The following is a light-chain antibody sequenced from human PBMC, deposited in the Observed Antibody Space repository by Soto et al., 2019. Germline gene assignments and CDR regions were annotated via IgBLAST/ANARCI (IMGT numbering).Light chain of an antibody. CDR3: QQYGNSPIT. CDR1: QSVSSY. V-gene: IGKV3-11*01. J-gene: IGKJ5*01. Sequence: IVMPQSPSTLSAAVGDRVPITCRASQSVSSYLAWYQQKPGQAPRLLIYDASNRATGIPARFSGSGSGTDFTLTISRLEPEDFAVYYCQQYGNSPITFGQGTRLAIK. CDR2: DAS.